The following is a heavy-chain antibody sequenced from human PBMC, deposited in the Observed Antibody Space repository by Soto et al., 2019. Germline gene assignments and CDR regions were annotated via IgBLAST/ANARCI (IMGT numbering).Heavy chain of an antibody. CDR1: GYIFTSYG. CDR2: ISAHNGKT. Sequence: QAHLVQSGPEVKKPGASVKLSCKGSGYIFTSYGIAWVRQAPGQGLEWMGWISAHNGKTEYAQKFQGRVTVTRDTSTSTAYLELRSLRSDDTALYYCARGRYGDYWGQGALVTVSS. V-gene: IGHV1-18*01. D-gene: IGHD4-17*01. J-gene: IGHJ4*02. CDR3: ARGRYGDY.